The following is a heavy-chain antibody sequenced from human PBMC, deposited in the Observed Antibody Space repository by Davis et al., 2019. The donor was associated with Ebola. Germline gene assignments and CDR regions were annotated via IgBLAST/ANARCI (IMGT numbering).Heavy chain of an antibody. D-gene: IGHD5-18*01. CDR3: ARSIAMDYFDY. J-gene: IGHJ4*01. CDR1: GFTFSSYS. Sequence: GGSLRLSCAASGFTFSSYSMNWVRQAPGKGLEWVSSISSSSSYIYYADSVKGRFTVSRDNARNSLYLQMNSLRAEDTAIYYCARSIAMDYFDYWGHGTLVTVSS. CDR2: ISSSSSYI. V-gene: IGHV3-21*01.